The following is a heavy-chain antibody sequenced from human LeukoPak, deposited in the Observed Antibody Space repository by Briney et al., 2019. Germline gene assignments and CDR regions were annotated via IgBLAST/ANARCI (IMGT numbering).Heavy chain of an antibody. D-gene: IGHD2-2*01. CDR2: INWNGGST. J-gene: IGHJ4*02. Sequence: GGSLRLSCAASGFTFSSYAMSWVRQAPGKGLEWVSGINWNGGSTGYSDSVKGRFTISRDNAKNSLYLQMNSLRAEDAALYYCARSQIVVVPAARELELPDYWGQGTLVTVSS. CDR1: GFTFSSYA. CDR3: ARSQIVVVPAARELELPDY. V-gene: IGHV3-20*04.